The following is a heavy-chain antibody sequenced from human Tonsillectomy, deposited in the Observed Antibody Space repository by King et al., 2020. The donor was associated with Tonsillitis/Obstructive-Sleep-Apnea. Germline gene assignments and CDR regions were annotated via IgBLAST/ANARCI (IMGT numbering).Heavy chain of an antibody. CDR3: ARRGGRHGAEYFQH. CDR1: GGTFSNYV. Sequence: VQLVQSGAEVRKPGSSVKVSCKASGGTFSNYVFSWVRQAPGQGLEWMGGIIPILGAANYAQTFQGRLTITADKSTTTTYMELSSLTSDDTAVYYCARRGGRHGAEYFQHWGQGTLVTVSS. CDR2: IIPILGAA. J-gene: IGHJ1*01. V-gene: IGHV1-69*10. D-gene: IGHD3-3*01.